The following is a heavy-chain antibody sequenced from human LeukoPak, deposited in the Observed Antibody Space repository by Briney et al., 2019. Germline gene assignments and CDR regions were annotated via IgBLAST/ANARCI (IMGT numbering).Heavy chain of an antibody. V-gene: IGHV3-7*01. CDR3: AKDWGGIVVVIAYYFDY. J-gene: IGHJ4*02. CDR2: IKQDGSEK. Sequence: GGSLRLSCAASGFTFSSYWMSWVRQAPGKGLEWVANIKQDGSEKYYVDSVKGRFTISRDNAKNSLYLQMNSLRAEDTAVYYCAKDWGGIVVVIAYYFDYWGQGTLVTVSS. CDR1: GFTFSSYW. D-gene: IGHD3-22*01.